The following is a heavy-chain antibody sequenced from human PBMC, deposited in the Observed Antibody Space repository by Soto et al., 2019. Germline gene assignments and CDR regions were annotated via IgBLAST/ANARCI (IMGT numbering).Heavy chain of an antibody. V-gene: IGHV1-69*06. CDR1: GGSFSSSA. Sequence: QVQLVQSGAEVKKPGSSVKVSCKASGGSFSSSAFSWVRQAPGQGLEWMGGIIPMFGTANYAQKFQGRVTIFADKSTSIVYMELSSLRFEDTAVYYFARGRYDSSGYDFDYWGQGTLVTIST. J-gene: IGHJ4*02. D-gene: IGHD3-22*01. CDR2: IIPMFGTA. CDR3: ARGRYDSSGYDFDY.